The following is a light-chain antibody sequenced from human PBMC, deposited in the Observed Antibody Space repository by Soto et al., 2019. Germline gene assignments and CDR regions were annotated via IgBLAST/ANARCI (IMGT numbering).Light chain of an antibody. CDR3: CSYAASSIFV. V-gene: IGLV2-11*01. J-gene: IGLJ1*01. Sequence: QSVLTQPASVSGSPGQSITISCTGTSSDVGGYNYVSWYQQHPGKAPKLMIVEVTKRPSGVPDRFSGSKSGNTASLTISGLQTEDEADYYCCSYAASSIFVFGTGTKVTVL. CDR2: EVT. CDR1: SSDVGGYNY.